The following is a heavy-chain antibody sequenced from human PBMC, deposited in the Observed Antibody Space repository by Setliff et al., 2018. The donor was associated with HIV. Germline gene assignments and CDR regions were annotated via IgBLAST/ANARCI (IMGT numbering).Heavy chain of an antibody. CDR2: ISPAGSFM. Sequence: PGGSLRLSCAASGFAFSGYSMTWVRQAPGKGLEWVASISPAGSFMYYRDSLKGRFTISRDDAKTSLNLQMNSLKVEDTAIYFCVRPVREPVDWGRGTLVTVSS. CDR3: VRPVREPVD. CDR1: GFAFSGYS. V-gene: IGHV3-21*01. J-gene: IGHJ4*02. D-gene: IGHD6-19*01.